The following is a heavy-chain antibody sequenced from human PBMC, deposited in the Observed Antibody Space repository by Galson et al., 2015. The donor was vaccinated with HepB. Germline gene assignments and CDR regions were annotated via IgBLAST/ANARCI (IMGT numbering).Heavy chain of an antibody. CDR2: IWYDGSNK. J-gene: IGHJ4*02. CDR1: GFTFSSYG. CDR3: AREMEDIVVVPAKYIDY. D-gene: IGHD2-2*01. Sequence: SLRLSCAASGFTFSSYGMHWVRQAPGKGLEWVAVIWYDGSNKYYADSVKGRFTISRDNSKNTLYLQMNSLRAEDTAVYYCAREMEDIVVVPAKYIDYWGQGTLVTVSS. V-gene: IGHV3-33*01.